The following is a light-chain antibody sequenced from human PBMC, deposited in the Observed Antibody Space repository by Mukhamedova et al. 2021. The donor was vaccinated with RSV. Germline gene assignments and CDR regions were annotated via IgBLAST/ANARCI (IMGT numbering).Light chain of an antibody. CDR3: LQYNSYPIT. J-gene: IGKJ5*01. CDR2: GAS. V-gene: IGKV1-17*01. Sequence: WYQRRVHGKAPKRLIYGASSLQSGVPLRFSGSGSGTEFSLTISSLQPEDFATYYCLQYNSYPITFGQGTRLEIK.